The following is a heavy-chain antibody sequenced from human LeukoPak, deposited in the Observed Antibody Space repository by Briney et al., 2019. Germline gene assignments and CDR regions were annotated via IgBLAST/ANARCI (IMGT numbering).Heavy chain of an antibody. CDR2: VYYSGTT. Sequence: PSETLSLTCTVSGGSISTYYWTWIRQPPGKGLEWIGNVYYSGTTNYNPSLKSRLTISVDTSKNQFSLKLNSVTAADTAVYFCASLSRKGVAAAGTSSHAFDIWGQGTMVTVSS. D-gene: IGHD6-13*01. J-gene: IGHJ3*02. CDR3: ASLSRKGVAAAGTSSHAFDI. V-gene: IGHV4-59*13. CDR1: GGSISTYY.